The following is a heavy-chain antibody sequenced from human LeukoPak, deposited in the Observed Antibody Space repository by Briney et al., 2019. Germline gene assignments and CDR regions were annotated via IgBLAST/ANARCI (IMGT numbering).Heavy chain of an antibody. Sequence: GGSLRLSCAASGFTFSSYSMNWVRQAPGKGLEWVSYISSSSSTIYYADSVKGRFTISRDNAKNSLYLQMNSLRAEDTAVYYCARDPRVQLERPGEVYYYYYYMDVWGKGTTVTVSS. J-gene: IGHJ6*03. V-gene: IGHV3-48*04. CDR1: GFTFSSYS. CDR3: ARDPRVQLERPGEVYYYYYYMDV. D-gene: IGHD1-1*01. CDR2: ISSSSSTI.